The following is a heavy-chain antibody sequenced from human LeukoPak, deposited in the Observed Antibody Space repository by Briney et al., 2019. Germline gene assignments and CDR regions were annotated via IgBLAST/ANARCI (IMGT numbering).Heavy chain of an antibody. J-gene: IGHJ4*02. Sequence: PGGSLRRSCAASGFIFSSRWMSWVRQAPGKGLEWVANIKRDGSGEYYVDSVKGRFTISRDNAKNSLYLQMNSLRAEDTAVYYCASLLGDKTIFDYWGQGTLVTVSS. D-gene: IGHD1-26*01. CDR3: ASLLGDKTIFDY. CDR2: IKRDGSGE. CDR1: GFIFSSRW. V-gene: IGHV3-7*01.